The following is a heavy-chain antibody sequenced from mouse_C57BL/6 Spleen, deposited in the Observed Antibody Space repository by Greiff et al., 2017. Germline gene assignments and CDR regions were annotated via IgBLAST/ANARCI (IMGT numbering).Heavy chain of an antibody. V-gene: IGHV1-82*01. CDR2: IYPGDGDT. J-gene: IGHJ2*01. CDR3: ARSGVVVFFAY. CDR1: GYAFSSYW. Sequence: LVESGPELVKPGASVKISCKASGYAFSSYWMNWVKQRPGQGLEWIGRIYPGDGDTYYNGKFKGKATLTADKPSSTAYMQLSSLTSEDSAVDYCARSGVVVFFAYWGQGTTLTVSS.